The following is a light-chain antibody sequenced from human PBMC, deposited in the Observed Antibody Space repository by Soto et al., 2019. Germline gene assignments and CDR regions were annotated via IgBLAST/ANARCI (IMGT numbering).Light chain of an antibody. CDR2: AAS. J-gene: IGKJ4*01. Sequence: DIQMTQSPSSLSASIGDRVTITCRASQSISSYLNWYQHRPGKAPKLLIYAASSLQPGVPSRFSGSGSGTDFTLTISSLQPEDFATYYCQQGYSTRLTFGGGTKVEIK. CDR1: QSISSY. V-gene: IGKV1-39*01. CDR3: QQGYSTRLT.